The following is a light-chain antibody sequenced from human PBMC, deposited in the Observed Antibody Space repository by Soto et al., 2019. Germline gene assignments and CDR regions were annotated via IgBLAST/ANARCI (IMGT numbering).Light chain of an antibody. J-gene: IGLJ3*02. CDR3: CSLTNGATWV. V-gene: IGLV2-23*01. Sequence: QYALTQPASVSGSPGQSITISCTGTNSDVGSHNFVSWYQQYPGKAPKLLIYEASKRPSGLSNRFSGSKSGNTASLTISGLQAEDEDDYYCCSLTNGATWVFGGGTKLTVL. CDR1: NSDVGSHNF. CDR2: EAS.